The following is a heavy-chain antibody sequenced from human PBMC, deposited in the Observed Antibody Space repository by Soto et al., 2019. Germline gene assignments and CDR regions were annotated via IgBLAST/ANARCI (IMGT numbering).Heavy chain of an antibody. CDR3: ARFRGGRPTYYYYGMDV. V-gene: IGHV1-69*13. CDR1: GGTFSSYA. Sequence: SVKVSCKASGGTFSSYAISWVRRAPGQGLEWMGGIIPIFGTANYAQKFQGRVTITADESTSTAYMELSSLRSEDTAVYYCARFRGGRPTYYYYGMDVWGQGTTVTVSS. D-gene: IGHD3-16*01. CDR2: IIPIFGTA. J-gene: IGHJ6*02.